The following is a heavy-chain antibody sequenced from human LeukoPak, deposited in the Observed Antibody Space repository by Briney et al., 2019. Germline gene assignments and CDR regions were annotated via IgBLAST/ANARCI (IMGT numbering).Heavy chain of an antibody. Sequence: ASVKVSCKASGYTFTGYYMHWVRQAPGQGLEWMGRIIPILGIANYAQKFQGRVTITADKSTSTAYMELSSLRSEDTAVYYCARADSPWGGVYFDYWGQGTLVTVSS. J-gene: IGHJ4*02. D-gene: IGHD7-27*01. CDR2: IIPILGIA. CDR3: ARADSPWGGVYFDY. CDR1: GYTFTGYY. V-gene: IGHV1-69*04.